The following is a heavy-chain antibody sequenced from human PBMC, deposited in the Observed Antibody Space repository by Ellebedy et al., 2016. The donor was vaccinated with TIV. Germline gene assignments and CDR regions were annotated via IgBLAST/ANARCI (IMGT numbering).Heavy chain of an antibody. CDR1: GYTLTDLS. CDR2: FDPEDGET. CDR3: ATAHMTTVTSYYFDY. J-gene: IGHJ4*02. Sequence: ASVKVSCXVSGYTLTDLSMHWVRQAPGKGLEWMGGFDPEDGETIYAQKFQGRVTMTEDTSTDTAYMELSSLRSEDTAVYYCATAHMTTVTSYYFDYWGQGTLVTVSS. D-gene: IGHD4-11*01. V-gene: IGHV1-24*01.